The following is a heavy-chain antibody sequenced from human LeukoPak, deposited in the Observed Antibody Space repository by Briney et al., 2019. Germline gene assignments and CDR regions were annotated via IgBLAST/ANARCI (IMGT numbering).Heavy chain of an antibody. CDR2: INTNTGNP. V-gene: IGHV7-4-1*02. CDR3: ARAPCSSGWYPFGSFDY. Sequence: GASVKVSCKASGYTFTSYAMNWVRQAPGQGLEWMGWINTNTGNPTYAQGFTGRFVFSLDTSVSTAYLQISSLKAEDTAVYYCARAPCSSGWYPFGSFDYWGQGTLVTVSS. D-gene: IGHD6-19*01. CDR1: GYTFTSYA. J-gene: IGHJ4*02.